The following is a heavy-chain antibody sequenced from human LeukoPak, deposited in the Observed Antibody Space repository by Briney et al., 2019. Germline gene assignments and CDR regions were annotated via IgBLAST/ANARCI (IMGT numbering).Heavy chain of an antibody. CDR1: GFTFSSYS. CDR2: IRCNSSYI. Sequence: PGGALRLSCAASGFTFSSYSMNWVRQAPGKGLEWVASIRCNSSYIYYADSVKGRVTISTDNAKNTLYLQMNSLRAEDTAVYYCARDGDGSGYYDMDYWGQGTLVTVSS. D-gene: IGHD3-9*01. J-gene: IGHJ4*02. V-gene: IGHV3-21*01. CDR3: ARDGDGSGYYDMDY.